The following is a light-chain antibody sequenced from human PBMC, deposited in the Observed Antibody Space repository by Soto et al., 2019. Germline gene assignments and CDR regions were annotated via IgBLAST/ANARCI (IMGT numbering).Light chain of an antibody. J-gene: IGLJ2*01. CDR1: SSDVGTYNY. V-gene: IGLV2-14*03. CDR3: SSYTGSSTSVI. Sequence: QSALTQPASVSGSTGRSITISCTGTSSDVGTYNYVSWYQQHPGKAPKVMIYDVSNRPSGVSNRFSGSKSGNTASLTISGLQAEDEAHYYCSSYTGSSTSVIFGGGTKVTVL. CDR2: DVS.